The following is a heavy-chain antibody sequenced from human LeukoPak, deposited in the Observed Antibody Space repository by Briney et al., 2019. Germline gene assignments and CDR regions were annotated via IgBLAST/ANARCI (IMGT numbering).Heavy chain of an antibody. CDR1: GVTVSSTD. J-gene: IGHJ4*02. Sequence: VGSLTLSRAVSGVTVSSTDMSWVRQAPGKGVEWVSVIFSGGGTYYTRSVLGRFTISRDNSKNTLYLQMNSLRAEDTAVYYCARDLDGPENYWGEGALVTVSS. D-gene: IGHD3-3*01. CDR3: ARDLDGPENY. CDR2: IFSGGGT. V-gene: IGHV3-53*01.